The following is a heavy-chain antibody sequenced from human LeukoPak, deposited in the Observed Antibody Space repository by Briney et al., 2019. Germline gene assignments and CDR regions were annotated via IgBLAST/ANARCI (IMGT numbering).Heavy chain of an antibody. J-gene: IGHJ4*02. Sequence: PGGSLRLSCAASGFTFSDYGMHWVRQAPGKGLEWVAVISSDGENKYSADSVKGRFTISRDNSNNTLYLQMNSLRAEDTAVYYCAKGYFYFDYWGQGTPVTVSS. CDR1: GFTFSDYG. CDR2: ISSDGENK. D-gene: IGHD3-10*01. V-gene: IGHV3-30*18. CDR3: AKGYFYFDY.